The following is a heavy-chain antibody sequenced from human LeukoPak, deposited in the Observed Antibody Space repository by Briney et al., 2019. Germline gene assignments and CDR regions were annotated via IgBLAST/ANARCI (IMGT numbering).Heavy chain of an antibody. J-gene: IGHJ4*02. CDR3: ARDHEDVMLSSGGD. D-gene: IGHD2-15*01. V-gene: IGHV1-18*01. Sequence: ASVKVSCKASGDSFGTYGISWVRQAPGQGLEWMGWISAYNGNTNYAQKLQGRVTMTTDTSTSTAYMELRSLRSDDTAVYYCARDHEDVMLSSGGDWGQGTLVTVSS. CDR2: ISAYNGNT. CDR1: GDSFGTYG.